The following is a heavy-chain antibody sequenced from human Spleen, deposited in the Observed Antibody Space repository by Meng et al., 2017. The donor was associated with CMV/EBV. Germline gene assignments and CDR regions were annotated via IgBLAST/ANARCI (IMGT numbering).Heavy chain of an antibody. Sequence: GGSLRLSCAASGFTFSDYAMYWVRQAPGKGLEWISGISWNSAHIAYADSVRGRFTISRDNAKNSLYLQMNSLKTEDTALYYCAKDITYYYGSGISWGQGTLVTVSS. D-gene: IGHD3-10*01. CDR2: ISWNSAHI. J-gene: IGHJ5*01. V-gene: IGHV3-9*01. CDR1: GFTFSDYA. CDR3: AKDITYYYGSGIS.